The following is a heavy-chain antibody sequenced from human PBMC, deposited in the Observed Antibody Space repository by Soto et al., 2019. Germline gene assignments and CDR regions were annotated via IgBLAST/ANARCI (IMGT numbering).Heavy chain of an antibody. CDR1: GGSISSGDYY. Sequence: QVQLQESGPGLVKPSQTLSLTCTVSGGSISSGDYYWSWIRQPPGKGLEWIGYIYYSGSTYYNPSLKGRVTISVATSKNQFSRKLSSGTAADTAVYYCARERPDGARLDPWGQGTLVTASS. V-gene: IGHV4-30-4*01. D-gene: IGHD6-6*01. J-gene: IGHJ5*02. CDR2: IYYSGST. CDR3: ARERPDGARLDP.